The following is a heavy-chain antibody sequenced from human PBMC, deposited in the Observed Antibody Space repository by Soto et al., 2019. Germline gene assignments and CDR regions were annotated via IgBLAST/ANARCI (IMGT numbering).Heavy chain of an antibody. V-gene: IGHV4-59*01. CDR1: GGSISSYY. Sequence: QVQLQESGPGLVKPSETLSLTCTVSGGSISSYYWSWIRQPPGKGLEWIGYIYYSGITNYNPSLKSGVTISVDTSKNQFSLKLSSVTAADTGVYYCARGGGYSSSWPFDYWGQGTLVTVSS. J-gene: IGHJ4*02. D-gene: IGHD6-13*01. CDR3: ARGGGYSSSWPFDY. CDR2: IYYSGIT.